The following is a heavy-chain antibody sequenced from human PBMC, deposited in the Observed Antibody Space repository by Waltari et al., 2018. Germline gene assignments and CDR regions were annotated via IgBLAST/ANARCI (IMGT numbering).Heavy chain of an antibody. D-gene: IGHD4-17*01. Sequence: EVQLVESGGGLVQHGGSLRLSCAASGSSFTTHRTHGVRHAPGKGLEWVSRVNNDGSSISYADSVKGRFTISRDNAKNTLYLQMNSLRVEDTAVYYCVRCLANSLYNWLDPWGQGTLVTVSS. CDR2: VNNDGSSI. J-gene: IGHJ5*02. CDR3: VRCLANSLYNWLDP. V-gene: IGHV3-74*01. CDR1: GSSFTTHR.